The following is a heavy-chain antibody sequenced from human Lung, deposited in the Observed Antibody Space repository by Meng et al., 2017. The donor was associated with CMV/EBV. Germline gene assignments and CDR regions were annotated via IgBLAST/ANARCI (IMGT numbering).Heavy chain of an antibody. J-gene: IGHJ5*02. D-gene: IGHD3-10*01. V-gene: IGHV3-11*01. CDR1: GFTFSDYY. Sequence: GGSXRLXCAASGFTFSDYYMTWIRQAPGKGLEWVSYISSSGRTIYYADSVKGRFTISRDDAKNSLFLQMNSLRADDTAVYSCARGSRPYYYGSGSPLDPWXQGTLVTVFS. CDR3: ARGSRPYYYGSGSPLDP. CDR2: ISSSGRTI.